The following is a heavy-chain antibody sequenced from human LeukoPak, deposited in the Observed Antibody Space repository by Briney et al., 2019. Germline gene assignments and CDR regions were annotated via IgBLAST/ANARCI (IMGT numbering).Heavy chain of an antibody. Sequence: GGSLRLSCAASGFTFSSYEMNWVRQAPGKGLEWVSYISSSGSTIYYADSVKGRFTISRDNAKNSLYLQMNSLRAEDTAVYYCARWEIAVAGTDESGVDYWGQGTLVTVSS. CDR2: ISSSGSTI. D-gene: IGHD6-19*01. J-gene: IGHJ4*02. CDR1: GFTFSSYE. CDR3: ARWEIAVAGTDESGVDY. V-gene: IGHV3-48*03.